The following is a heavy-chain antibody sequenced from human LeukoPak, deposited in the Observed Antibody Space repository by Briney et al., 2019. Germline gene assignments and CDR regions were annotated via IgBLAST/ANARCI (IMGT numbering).Heavy chain of an antibody. J-gene: IGHJ6*02. CDR3: ARYNMDV. V-gene: IGHV3-7*01. Sequence: AGGSLRLSCAASGFTFDDYAMHWVRQAPGKGLEWVANIKEDGSEKYYVDSVKGRFTVSRDNAENSLYLQMNSLRAEDTGVYYCARYNMDVWGQGTTVTVSS. CDR1: GFTFDDYA. D-gene: IGHD1-14*01. CDR2: IKEDGSEK.